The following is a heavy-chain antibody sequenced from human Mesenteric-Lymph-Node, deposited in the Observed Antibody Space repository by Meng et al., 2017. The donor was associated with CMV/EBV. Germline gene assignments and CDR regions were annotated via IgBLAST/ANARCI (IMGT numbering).Heavy chain of an antibody. J-gene: IGHJ4*02. Sequence: SISSGGSFWSWIRQHPGKGLEWIGYIYYSGSTYYNPSLKSRVTISVDTSKNQFSLKLSSVTAADTAVYYCARTRGYYYDSSGYQIDYWGQGTLVTVSS. CDR2: IYYSGST. CDR1: SISSGGSF. V-gene: IGHV4-31*02. D-gene: IGHD3-22*01. CDR3: ARTRGYYYDSSGYQIDY.